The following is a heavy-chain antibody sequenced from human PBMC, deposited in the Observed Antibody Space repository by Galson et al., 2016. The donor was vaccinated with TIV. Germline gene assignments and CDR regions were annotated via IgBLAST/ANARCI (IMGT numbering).Heavy chain of an antibody. V-gene: IGHV1-18*04. D-gene: IGHD3-22*01. CDR2: ISAFDGNT. CDR3: ARDRGGMTMILVIDYYYGMDV. Sequence: SVKVSCKASGYTFSNYGVGWVRQAPGQGLEWMGWISAFDGNTHYTQTPQGRVSMTTDTSTSTAYMELRSLRSDDTAIYYCARDRGGMTMILVIDYYYGMDVWGQGTTVTVSS. J-gene: IGHJ6*02. CDR1: GYTFSNYG.